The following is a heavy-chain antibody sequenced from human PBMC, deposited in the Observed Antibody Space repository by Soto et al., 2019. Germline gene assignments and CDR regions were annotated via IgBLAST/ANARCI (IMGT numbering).Heavy chain of an antibody. CDR1: GGSISSGGYS. V-gene: IGHV4-30-2*01. CDR3: ARGGRPYYFDY. CDR2: IYHSGST. J-gene: IGHJ4*02. Sequence: SETLSLTCAVSGGSISSGGYSWSWIRQPPGKDLERSGYIYHSGSTYYNPSLKSRVTLSVDMSKNQFSLKLSSVTAADTAVYYCARGGRPYYFDYWGQGTLVTVSS. D-gene: IGHD5-12*01.